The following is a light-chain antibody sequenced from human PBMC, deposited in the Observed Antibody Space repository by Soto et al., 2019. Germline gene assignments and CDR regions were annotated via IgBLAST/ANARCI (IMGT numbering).Light chain of an antibody. Sequence: EIGLTQSQGTLSLSPGERATLACRASQSVNSSYLAWYQQNPGQAPRLLLYGASSRATGIPDRFSGSGSGTDFTLTISRLEPEDFAVYYCQQYGSSPRTFGQGTKVEIK. CDR1: QSVNSSY. V-gene: IGKV3-20*01. J-gene: IGKJ1*01. CDR3: QQYGSSPRT. CDR2: GAS.